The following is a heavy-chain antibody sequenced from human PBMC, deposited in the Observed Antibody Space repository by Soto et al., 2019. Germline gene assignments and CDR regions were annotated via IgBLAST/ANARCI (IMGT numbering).Heavy chain of an antibody. V-gene: IGHV1-8*01. Sequence: ASVKVSCKASGYTFTSYDINWVRQATGQGLEWMGWMNPNSGNTGYAQKFQGRVTMTRNTSISTAYMELSSLRSEDTAVYYCARAYSFGYYWARIGVSGDQKFAYWGQGTLVTVSS. CDR1: GYTFTSYD. CDR2: MNPNSGNT. D-gene: IGHD5-18*01. J-gene: IGHJ4*02. CDR3: ARAYSFGYYWARIGVSGDQKFAY.